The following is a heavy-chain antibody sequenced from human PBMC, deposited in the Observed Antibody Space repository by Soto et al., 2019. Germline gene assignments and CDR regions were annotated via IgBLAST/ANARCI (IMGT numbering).Heavy chain of an antibody. Sequence: QVQLVQSGVEVKKPGASVKVSCKVSGDSFTSFAISWVRQAPGQGLEWMGWISTYNGNTNYGPMVQGRVTLTTDTSTSTAYMDLRRLRSDDTAVYYCAAGSFLGPWQYWGQGTLVTVSS. CDR2: ISTYNGNT. J-gene: IGHJ4*02. CDR3: AAGSFLGPWQY. D-gene: IGHD1-26*01. CDR1: GDSFTSFA. V-gene: IGHV1-18*01.